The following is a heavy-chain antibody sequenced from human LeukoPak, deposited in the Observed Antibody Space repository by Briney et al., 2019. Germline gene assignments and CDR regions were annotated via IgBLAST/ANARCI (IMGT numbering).Heavy chain of an antibody. CDR1: GYSFTSYW. CDR3: AILPNPNWFDP. CDR2: IYPGDSDT. V-gene: IGHV5-51*01. J-gene: IGHJ5*02. D-gene: IGHD2-15*01. Sequence: GGSLRLSCKVSGYSFTSYWIGWVRQMPGKGLEWMGIIYPGDSDTRYSPSFQGQVTISADKSISTAYLQWSSLKASDTAMYYCAILPNPNWFDPWGQGTLVTVSS.